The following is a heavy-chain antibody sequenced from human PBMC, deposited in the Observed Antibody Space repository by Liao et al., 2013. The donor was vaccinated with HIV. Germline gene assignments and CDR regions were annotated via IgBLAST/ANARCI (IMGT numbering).Heavy chain of an antibody. V-gene: IGHV4-34*01. J-gene: IGHJ5*02. CDR1: GASLSGYS. CDR3: ARSSLLVRWFDP. CDR2: IDYSGSA. Sequence: QVRLDQWGAGLLKPSETLSLTCAVYGASLSGYSWNWIRQSPEKGLEWIGEIDYSGSAKYNPSMKSRVTISVDTSKNQFSLRVRSVTAADTAVYYCARSSLLVRWFDPWGQGTLVTVSS.